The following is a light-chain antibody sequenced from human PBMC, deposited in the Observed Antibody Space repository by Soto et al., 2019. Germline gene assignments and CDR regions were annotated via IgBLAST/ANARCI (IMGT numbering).Light chain of an antibody. CDR2: SNN. Sequence: QSVLTQPPSESGTPGQRVTISCSGSRSNIGGNTVDWYQQLPGTAPKLLIRSNNLRPSGVPDRFSGSKSGTSASLAINGLQSEDEADYYCGAWDDILTGWVFGGGTQLTVL. V-gene: IGLV1-44*01. CDR1: RSNIGGNT. CDR3: GAWDDILTGWV. J-gene: IGLJ3*02.